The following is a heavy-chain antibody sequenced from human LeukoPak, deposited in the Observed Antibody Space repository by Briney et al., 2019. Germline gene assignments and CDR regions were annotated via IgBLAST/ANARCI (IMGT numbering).Heavy chain of an antibody. CDR3: ARMSSRAFDM. Sequence: PGGSLRLSCAASGFTFSFYSMNWVRQAPRKGLEWLSYISGSGSIVYYADSVKGRITISRDNAKNSLYLQMSSLRAEDTAVYYCARMSSRAFDMWGQGTMVTVSS. V-gene: IGHV3-48*01. CDR1: GFTFSFYS. CDR2: ISGSGSIV. J-gene: IGHJ3*02.